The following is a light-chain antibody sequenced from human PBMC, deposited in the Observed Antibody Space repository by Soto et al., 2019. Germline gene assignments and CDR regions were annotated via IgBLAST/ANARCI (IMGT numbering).Light chain of an antibody. J-gene: IGLJ3*02. CDR1: SNDIGGHNY. CDR2: EVT. V-gene: IGLV2-23*02. CDR3: CSYAGIITWV. Sequence: SALTQPASVSGSPGQSITISCTGTSNDIGGHNYVSWYQQHPGNSPKLIIYEVTERPSGVSNRFSASKSGTTASLTISGLQAEDEADYYCCSYAGIITWVCGGGTQLTVL.